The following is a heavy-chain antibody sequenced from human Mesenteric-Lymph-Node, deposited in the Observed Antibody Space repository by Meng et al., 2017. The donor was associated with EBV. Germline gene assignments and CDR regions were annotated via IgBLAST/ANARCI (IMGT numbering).Heavy chain of an antibody. D-gene: IGHD3-10*01. V-gene: IGHV4-34*01. J-gene: IGHJ4*02. CDR3: ARGKTMVRGVTSDY. CDR2: INHSGST. CDR1: GGSFSGYY. Sequence: QVHPQRWGAGPLKPSEPLSLTCVVYGGSFSGYYCTWIRQPPGKGLEWIGEINHSGSTNYNPSLKSRVTISLDTSKNQFSLKLNSVTAADTAVYHCARGKTMVRGVTSDYWGQGTLVTVSS.